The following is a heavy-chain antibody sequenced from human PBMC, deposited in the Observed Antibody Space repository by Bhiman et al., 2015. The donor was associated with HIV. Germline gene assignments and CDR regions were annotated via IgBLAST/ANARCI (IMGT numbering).Heavy chain of an antibody. CDR1: GFTLSDHY. CDR2: SRDKTNGYTT. D-gene: IGHD2-15*01. J-gene: IGHJ4*02. Sequence: EVQLVESGGGLVQPGGSLRLSCAASGFTLSDHYIDWVRQAPGKGLEWVGRSRDKTNGYTTEFAASVRGRFTLSRDDSKNSLFLQMNSLKSDDSAVYYCARARGDTWSSSNFDCWGQGTLVTVSS. V-gene: IGHV3-72*01. CDR3: ARARGDTWSSSNFDC.